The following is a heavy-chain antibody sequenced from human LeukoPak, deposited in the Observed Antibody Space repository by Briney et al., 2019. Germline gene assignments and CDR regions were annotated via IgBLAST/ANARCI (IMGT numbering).Heavy chain of an antibody. CDR1: GFTFSSYW. V-gene: IGHV3-21*06. CDR3: VRDVGAVRGEVYFDY. CDR2: ITGSGPYM. Sequence: GGSLRLSCAASGFTFSSYWMHWVRLSPGKGLEWVSSITGSGPYMLYADSVKHRFTISRDNTKNLLYLEMNSLRAEDTAMYFCVRDVGAVRGEVYFDYWGQGTLVTVSS. D-gene: IGHD3-10*01. J-gene: IGHJ4*02.